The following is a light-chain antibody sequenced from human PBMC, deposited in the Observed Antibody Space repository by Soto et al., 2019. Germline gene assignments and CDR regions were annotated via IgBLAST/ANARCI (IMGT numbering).Light chain of an antibody. V-gene: IGKV1-5*01. CDR1: QTISSW. CDR3: QQYNSYWT. Sequence: IHMTQSTSTLSGSVGHRVTITCRASQTISSWLAWYQQKPGKAPKLLIHDATSLESGVPSRFSGGASGKESTLTISSLKPDDFATYYCQQYNSYWTFGQGTKVDI. J-gene: IGKJ1*01. CDR2: DAT.